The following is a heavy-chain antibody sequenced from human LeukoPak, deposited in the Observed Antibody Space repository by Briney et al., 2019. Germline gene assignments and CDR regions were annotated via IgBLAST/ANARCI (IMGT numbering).Heavy chain of an antibody. CDR1: GYPFSTYA. Sequence: GRTLRLSCAASGYPFSTYAMHWARHAPAKGLVGVAVASYDWTSKYYADSVKERLTISRHNSKNTLYLQIDSLRPEDTAVYYCARDEGAGSVGFSHYYGMDVWGQGTTVTVSS. CDR3: ARDEGAGSVGFSHYYGMDV. D-gene: IGHD6-19*01. J-gene: IGHJ6*02. V-gene: IGHV3-30-3*01. CDR2: ASYDWTSK.